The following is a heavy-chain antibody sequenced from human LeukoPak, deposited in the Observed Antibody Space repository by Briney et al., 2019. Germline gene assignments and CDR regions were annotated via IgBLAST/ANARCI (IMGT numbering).Heavy chain of an antibody. CDR2: IYTSGST. V-gene: IGHV4-4*09. Sequence: SATLSLTCTVSGGSISSYYWSWIRQPPGKGLEWIGYIYTSGSTNYNPSLKSRVTISVDTSKNQFSLKLSSVTAADTAVYYCARHQLKSGSYYPYYFDYWGQGTLVTVSS. J-gene: IGHJ4*02. D-gene: IGHD3-10*01. CDR3: ARHQLKSGSYYPYYFDY. CDR1: GGSISSYY.